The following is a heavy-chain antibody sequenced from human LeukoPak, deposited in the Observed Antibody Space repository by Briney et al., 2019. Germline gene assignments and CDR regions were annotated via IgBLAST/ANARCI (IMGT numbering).Heavy chain of an antibody. Sequence: SQTLSLTCTVSGGSISSGSYYWSWIRQPAGKGLEWIGRIYTSGSTNYNPSLKSRVTISVDTSKNQFSLKLSSVTAADTAVYYCARIFFRYPHAFDIWGHGTMVTVSS. CDR3: ARIFFRYPHAFDI. V-gene: IGHV4-61*02. CDR1: GGSISSGSYY. D-gene: IGHD3-16*02. J-gene: IGHJ3*02. CDR2: IYTSGST.